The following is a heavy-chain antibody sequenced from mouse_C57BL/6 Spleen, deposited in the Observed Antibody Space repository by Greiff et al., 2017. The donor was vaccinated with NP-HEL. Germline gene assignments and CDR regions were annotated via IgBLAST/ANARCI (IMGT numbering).Heavy chain of an antibody. D-gene: IGHD2-2*01. Sequence: VQLQQPGAELVKPGASVKVSCKASGYTFTSYWMHWVKQRPGQGLEWIGRIHPSDSDTNYNQKFKGKATLTVDKSSSTAYMQLSSLTSEDSAVYYCAIDWGYYGYEFAYGGQGTLVTVSA. V-gene: IGHV1-74*01. J-gene: IGHJ3*01. CDR3: AIDWGYYGYEFAY. CDR1: GYTFTSYW. CDR2: IHPSDSDT.